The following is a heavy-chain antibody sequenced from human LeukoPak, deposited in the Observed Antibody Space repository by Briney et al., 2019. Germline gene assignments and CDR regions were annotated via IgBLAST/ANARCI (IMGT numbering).Heavy chain of an antibody. CDR1: GGTFSSYA. V-gene: IGHV1-69*05. CDR2: IIPIFGTA. J-gene: IGHJ4*02. CDR3: ARAPTHNDFWSGYSIIKADY. Sequence: SVKVSCKASGGTFSSYAISWVRQAPGQGLEWMGGIIPIFGTANYAQKFQGRVTITTDESTSTAYMELSSLRSEDTAVYYCARAPTHNDFWSGYSIIKADYWGQGTLVTVSS. D-gene: IGHD3-3*01.